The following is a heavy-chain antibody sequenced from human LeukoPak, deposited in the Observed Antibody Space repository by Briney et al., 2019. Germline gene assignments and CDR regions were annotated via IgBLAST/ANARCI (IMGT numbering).Heavy chain of an antibody. Sequence: PGGSLRLSCAASGFTFNTYSMNWVRQAPGKGLEWVSYISSSSATIYYADSVKGRFTISRDNAKNSLYLQMDSLRAEDTAVYYCARGYLIVATRGYYYSYMDVWAKGPRSPSP. J-gene: IGHJ6*03. CDR2: ISSSSATI. D-gene: IGHD5-12*01. CDR1: GFTFNTYS. CDR3: ARGYLIVATRGYYYSYMDV. V-gene: IGHV3-48*01.